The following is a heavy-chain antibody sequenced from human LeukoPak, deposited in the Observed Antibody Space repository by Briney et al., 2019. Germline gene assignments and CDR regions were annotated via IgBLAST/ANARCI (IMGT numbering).Heavy chain of an antibody. D-gene: IGHD3-22*01. CDR3: ARDSSGYYYFDY. V-gene: IGHV1-69*13. CDR1: GGTFSSYA. J-gene: IGHJ4*02. Sequence: ASVKVSCKASGGTFSSYAISWVRQAPGQGLEWMGGIIPIFGTANYAQKFQGRVTITADESTSTAYMELSSLRSEDTAVYYCARDSSGYYYFDYWGQGTLVTVSS. CDR2: IIPIFGTA.